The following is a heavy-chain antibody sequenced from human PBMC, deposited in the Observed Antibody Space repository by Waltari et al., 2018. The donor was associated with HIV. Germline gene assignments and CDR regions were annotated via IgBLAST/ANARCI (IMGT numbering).Heavy chain of an antibody. Sequence: QVLLQESGPGRVKPSQTLSLTCPVSSGSITSGSYFWTWIRQPAGKGLEWIGRVYTSGNPNYNPSLKNRVTISVDTSRNQFSLRLSSMAAADTAVYYCARALDYYESGSFPWWFFDLWGRGSLVTVSS. D-gene: IGHD3-10*01. CDR2: VYTSGNP. J-gene: IGHJ2*01. CDR3: ARALDYYESGSFPWWFFDL. V-gene: IGHV4-61*02. CDR1: SGSITSGSYF.